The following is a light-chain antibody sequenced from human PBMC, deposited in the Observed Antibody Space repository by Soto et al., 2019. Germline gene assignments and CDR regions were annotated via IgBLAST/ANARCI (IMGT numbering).Light chain of an antibody. CDR2: AAS. V-gene: IGKV1-12*01. Sequence: DFQMPQSPSSVSASVGDRVTITCRASQGISSWLDWYQQKPGKAPKLLIYAASSLQSGVPSRFSRSGSGTDFTLTISTLQPEDFATYSCQQANSFPLTFGPRTKVDIK. CDR1: QGISSW. J-gene: IGKJ3*01. CDR3: QQANSFPLT.